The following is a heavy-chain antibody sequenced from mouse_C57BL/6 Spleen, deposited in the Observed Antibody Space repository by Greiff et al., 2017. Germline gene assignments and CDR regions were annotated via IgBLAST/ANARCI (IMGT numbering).Heavy chain of an antibody. Sequence: VQLQQSGPELVKPGASVKISCKASGYTFTDYYMNWVKQSHGKSLEWIGDINPNNGGTSYNQKFKGKATLTVDKSSSTAYMELRSLTSEDSAVYYCANYYGSSTGYFDYWGQGTTLTVSS. D-gene: IGHD1-1*01. CDR3: ANYYGSSTGYFDY. J-gene: IGHJ2*01. CDR1: GYTFTDYY. CDR2: INPNNGGT. V-gene: IGHV1-26*01.